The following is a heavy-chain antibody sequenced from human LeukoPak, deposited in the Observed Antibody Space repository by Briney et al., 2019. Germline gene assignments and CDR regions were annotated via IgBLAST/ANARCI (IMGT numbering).Heavy chain of an antibody. CDR3: ARFLGVTTSWYFDL. V-gene: IGHV3-53*01. CDR1: GFTFSSKY. Sequence: GGSLRLSCAASGFTFSSKYMSWVRQAPGKGLEWVSVIYSGGSIYYADSVKGRFTISRDNSQNTLYLQMNSLRAEDTAVYYCARFLGVTTSWYFDLRGRGTLVTVSS. J-gene: IGHJ2*01. D-gene: IGHD4-17*01. CDR2: IYSGGSI.